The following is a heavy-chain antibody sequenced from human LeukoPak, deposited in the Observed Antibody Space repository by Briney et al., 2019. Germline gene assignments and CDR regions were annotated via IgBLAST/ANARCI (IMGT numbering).Heavy chain of an antibody. CDR1: GGTFSSYA. Sequence: ASVKVSCKASGGTFSSYAISWVRQAPGQGLEWMGGIIPIFGTANYAQKFQGRVTITADKSTSTAYMELSSLRSEDTAVYYCANSGYTYYYYYYMDVWGKGTTVTVSS. V-gene: IGHV1-69*06. J-gene: IGHJ6*03. CDR2: IIPIFGTA. CDR3: ANSGYTYYYYYYMDV. D-gene: IGHD5-12*01.